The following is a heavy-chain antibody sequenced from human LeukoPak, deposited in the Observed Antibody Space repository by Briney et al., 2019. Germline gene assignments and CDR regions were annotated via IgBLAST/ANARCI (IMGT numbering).Heavy chain of an antibody. CDR2: IIPILGIA. D-gene: IGHD3-10*01. V-gene: IGHV1-69*04. J-gene: IGHJ4*02. CDR3: ARDRGGSGSYYESY. Sequence: SVKVSCKASGGTFGSYAISWVRQAPGQGLEWMGRIIPILGIANYAQKFQGRVTITADKSTSTAYMELSSLRSEDTAVYYCARDRGGSGSYYESYWGQGTLVTVSS. CDR1: GGTFGSYA.